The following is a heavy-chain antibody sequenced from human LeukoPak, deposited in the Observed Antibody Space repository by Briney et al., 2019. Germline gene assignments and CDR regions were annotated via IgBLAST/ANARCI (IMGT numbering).Heavy chain of an antibody. D-gene: IGHD6-13*01. CDR1: GFTFSSYS. CDR3: TPIAAAGKAFDP. V-gene: IGHV3-48*02. Sequence: GGSLRLSCAASGFTFSSYSMNWVRQAPGKGLEWVSYISSSSSTIYYADSVEGRFTISRDNAKNSLYLQMNSLRDEDTAVYYCTPIAAAGKAFDPWGQGTLVTVSS. CDR2: ISSSSSTI. J-gene: IGHJ5*02.